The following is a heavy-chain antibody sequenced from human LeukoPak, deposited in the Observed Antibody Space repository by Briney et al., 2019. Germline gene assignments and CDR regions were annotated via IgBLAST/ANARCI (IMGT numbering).Heavy chain of an antibody. CDR1: GGSFSGYY. CDR3: ARGKPSVAVPAASRRFDP. Sequence: SETLSLTCAVYGGSFSGYYWSWIRQPPGKGLEWIGEINHSGSTNYNPSLKSRVTISVDTSKNQFSLKLSSVTAADTAVYYCARGKPSVAVPAASRRFDPWGQGTLVTVSS. V-gene: IGHV4-34*01. J-gene: IGHJ5*02. D-gene: IGHD2-2*01. CDR2: INHSGST.